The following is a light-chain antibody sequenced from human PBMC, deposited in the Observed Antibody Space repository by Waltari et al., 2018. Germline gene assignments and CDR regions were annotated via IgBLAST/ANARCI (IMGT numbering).Light chain of an antibody. Sequence: SAFVGDTATLTCRASQGIGTSLAWYQQKPGKAPNLLIYATSILYDGVPSRFSGGGSGTEFTLTINSLQPEDFATYYCQQIYNYPLTFGGGSKVEIK. CDR3: QQIYNYPLT. CDR1: QGIGTS. J-gene: IGKJ4*01. V-gene: IGKV1-9*01. CDR2: ATS.